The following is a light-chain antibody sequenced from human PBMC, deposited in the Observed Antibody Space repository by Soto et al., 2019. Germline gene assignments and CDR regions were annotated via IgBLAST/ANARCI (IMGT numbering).Light chain of an antibody. J-gene: IGKJ5*01. V-gene: IGKV1-5*01. CDR2: DAS. CDR3: QQSYSMPLT. Sequence: MTQSPVTLSLSPGERATLSFRASQSISSWLAWYQQKPGKAPKLLIYDASSLESGVPSRFSGSGSGTDFTLTISSLQPEDFATYYCQQSYSMPLTFGQGTRLEIK. CDR1: QSISSW.